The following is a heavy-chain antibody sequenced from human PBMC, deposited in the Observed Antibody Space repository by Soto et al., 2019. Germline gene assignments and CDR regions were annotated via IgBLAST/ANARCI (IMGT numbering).Heavy chain of an antibody. CDR2: IYYSGST. D-gene: IGHD3-22*01. Sequence: PSETLSLTCTVSGGSISSGGYYWSWIRQHPGKGLEWIGYIYYSGSTYYNPSLKSRVTISVDTSKNQFSLKLSSVTAADTAVYYCARTRTTYYYDSSGYLLFDYWGQGTLVTVSS. CDR3: ARTRTTYYYDSSGYLLFDY. V-gene: IGHV4-31*03. CDR1: GGSISSGGYY. J-gene: IGHJ4*02.